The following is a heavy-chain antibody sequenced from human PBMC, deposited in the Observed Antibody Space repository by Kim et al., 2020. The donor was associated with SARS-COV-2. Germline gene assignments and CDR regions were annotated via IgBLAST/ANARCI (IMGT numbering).Heavy chain of an antibody. J-gene: IGHJ4*02. D-gene: IGHD6-19*01. CDR1: GFTFSTND. V-gene: IGHV3-13*01. CDR3: ARRGVASGWYLDF. Sequence: GGSLRLSCAASGFTFSTNDMHWVRQATGKGLEWVSGIGPTGDTYYPDSVKGRFTVSRDNAKNSLYLQMNSLRAGDTAVYYCARRGVASGWYLDFWGQGTL. CDR2: IGPTGDT.